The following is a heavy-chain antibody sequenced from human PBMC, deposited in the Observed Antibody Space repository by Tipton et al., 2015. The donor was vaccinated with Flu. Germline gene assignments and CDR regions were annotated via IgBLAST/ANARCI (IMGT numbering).Heavy chain of an antibody. D-gene: IGHD3-10*01. CDR1: GGTFSSYA. V-gene: IGHV1-69*01. CDR2: IIPILGIA. Sequence: QSGPEVKKPGSSVKVSCKASGGTFSSYAISWVRQAPGQGLEWMGGIIPILGIANYAQKFQGRVTITADESTSTAYMELSSLRSEDTAVYYCARDLGREAAFARGDYWGQGTLVTVSS. J-gene: IGHJ4*02. CDR3: ARDLGREAAFARGDY.